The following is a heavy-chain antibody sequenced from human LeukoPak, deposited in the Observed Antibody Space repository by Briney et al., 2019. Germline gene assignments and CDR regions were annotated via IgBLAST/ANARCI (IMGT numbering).Heavy chain of an antibody. J-gene: IGHJ4*02. V-gene: IGHV4-31*03. D-gene: IGHD6-13*01. Sequence: SQTLSLTCTVSGGSISSGGYYWSWIRQHPGKGLEWIVYIYYSGSTYYNPSLKSRVTISVDTSKNLFSLKLSSVTAADTAVYYCARVHPGYSSSWYHGLFDYWGQGTLVTVSS. CDR2: IYYSGST. CDR1: GGSISSGGYY. CDR3: ARVHPGYSSSWYHGLFDY.